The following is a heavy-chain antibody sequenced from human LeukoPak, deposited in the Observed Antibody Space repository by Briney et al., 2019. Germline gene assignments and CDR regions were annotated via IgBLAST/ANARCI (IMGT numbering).Heavy chain of an antibody. CDR2: IYHSGST. CDR3: ASSIYYYDSSGYYYGGAFDI. V-gene: IGHV4-38-2*01. CDR1: GGSFSGYY. J-gene: IGHJ3*02. Sequence: SETLSLTCAVYGGSFSGYYWGWIRQPPGKGLEWIGSIYHSGSTYYNPSLKSRVTISVDTSKNQFSLKLSSVTAADTAVYYCASSIYYYDSSGYYYGGAFDIWGQGTMVTLSS. D-gene: IGHD3-22*01.